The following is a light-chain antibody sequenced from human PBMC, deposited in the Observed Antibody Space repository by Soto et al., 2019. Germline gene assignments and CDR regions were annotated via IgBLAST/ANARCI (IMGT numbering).Light chain of an antibody. J-gene: IGKJ2*01. V-gene: IGKV1-39*01. Sequence: DIQLTQSPSSLSASVGDRITITCRASQSISTYLNWYQQKPGKAPKLLIYAASSLQSGVPSRFSGSGSGTDFTLTISSLQYEDFATYYCQQSYSSPLYTFGQGTKVEIK. CDR2: AAS. CDR3: QQSYSSPLYT. CDR1: QSISTY.